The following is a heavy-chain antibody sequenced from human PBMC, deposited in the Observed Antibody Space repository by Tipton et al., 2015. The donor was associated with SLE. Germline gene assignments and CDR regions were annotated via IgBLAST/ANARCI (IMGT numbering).Heavy chain of an antibody. D-gene: IGHD3-10*01. CDR2: IYYSGST. J-gene: IGHJ6*02. Sequence: TLSLTCTVSGGSISSYYWSWIRQPPGKGLDWIGYIYYSGSTTYNPSLKSRVTISLDKSKNQFSLKLSSVTAADTAVYYCARDWIMVQGVIRYYGMDVWGQGTTVTVSS. CDR3: ARDWIMVQGVIRYYGMDV. CDR1: GGSISSYY. V-gene: IGHV4-59*01.